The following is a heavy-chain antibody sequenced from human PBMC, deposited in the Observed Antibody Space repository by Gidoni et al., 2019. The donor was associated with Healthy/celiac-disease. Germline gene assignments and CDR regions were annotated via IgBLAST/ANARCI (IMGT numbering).Heavy chain of an antibody. CDR1: GFSLSTSGMR. CDR2: IDWDDDI. J-gene: IGHJ3*02. V-gene: IGHV2-70*04. D-gene: IGHD6-19*01. Sequence: QVTLTDAGPALVEPTQTLTLTCPFSGFSLSTSGMRVSWIRQPPGKALEWLARIDWDDDIFYSTSLKTRLTISKDTSKNQVVLTMTNMDPVDTATEYCARINGAGDAFDIWGQGTMVTVSS. CDR3: ARINGAGDAFDI.